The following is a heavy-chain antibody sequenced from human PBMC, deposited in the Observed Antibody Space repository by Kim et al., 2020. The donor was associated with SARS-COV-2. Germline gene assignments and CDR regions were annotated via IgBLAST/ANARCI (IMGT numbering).Heavy chain of an antibody. D-gene: IGHD6-13*01. CDR1: GFTFSSYE. Sequence: GGSLRLSCAASGFTFSSYEMNWVRQAPGKGLEWVSYISSSGSTIYYADSVKGRFTISRDNAKNSLYLQMNSLRAEDTAVYYCARARPQLRYSSSWYYPFDYWGQGTLVTVSS. V-gene: IGHV3-48*03. J-gene: IGHJ4*02. CDR2: ISSSGSTI. CDR3: ARARPQLRYSSSWYYPFDY.